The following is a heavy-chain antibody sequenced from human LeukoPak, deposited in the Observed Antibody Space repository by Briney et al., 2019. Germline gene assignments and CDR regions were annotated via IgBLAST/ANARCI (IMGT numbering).Heavy chain of an antibody. J-gene: IGHJ5*02. D-gene: IGHD2-2*01. CDR2: IYPGDSDT. V-gene: IGHV5-51*01. Sequence: GESLKISCKGSGYRLTSYWVGWVRQKPGKGLEWMGIIYPGDSDTRYSPSFQGQVTISADKSISTAYLQWSSLKASGTAMYYCARALGYCSSTSCYGNWFDPWGQGTLVTVSS. CDR1: GYRLTSYW. CDR3: ARALGYCSSTSCYGNWFDP.